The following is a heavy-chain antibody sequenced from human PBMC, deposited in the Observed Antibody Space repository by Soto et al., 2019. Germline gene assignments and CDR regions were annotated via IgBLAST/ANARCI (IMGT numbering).Heavy chain of an antibody. Sequence: PGGSLRLSCAASGFTFSNAWINWVRQAPGKGLEWVGRIKSKTDGGTTDYAAPVKGRFTISRDDSKNMLYLQMNSLKTEDTAVYYCTTLYGAADWFDPWGQGTLVTVSS. CDR1: GFTFSNAW. CDR2: IKSKTDGGTT. D-gene: IGHD2-8*01. CDR3: TTLYGAADWFDP. J-gene: IGHJ5*02. V-gene: IGHV3-15*07.